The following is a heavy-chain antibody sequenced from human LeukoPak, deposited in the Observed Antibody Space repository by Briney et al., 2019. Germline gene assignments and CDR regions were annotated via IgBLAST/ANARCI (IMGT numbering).Heavy chain of an antibody. J-gene: IGHJ5*02. V-gene: IGHV4-34*01. D-gene: IGHD3-10*01. CDR2: INHSGST. CDR1: GGSFSGYY. Sequence: PSETLSPTCAVYGGSFSGYYWSWIRQPPGKGLEWIGEINHSGSTNYNPSLKSRVTISVDTSKNQFSLKLSSVTAADTAVYYCARGKRWFGELSSWYNWFDPWGQGTLVTVSS. CDR3: ARGKRWFGELSSWYNWFDP.